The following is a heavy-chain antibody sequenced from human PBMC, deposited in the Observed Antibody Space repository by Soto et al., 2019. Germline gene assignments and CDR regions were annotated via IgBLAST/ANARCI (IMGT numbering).Heavy chain of an antibody. CDR2: IIPIFGTA. D-gene: IGHD2-21*01. J-gene: IGHJ6*02. Sequence: QVQLVQSGAEVKKPGSSVKVSCTASGGTFSSYAISWVRQAPGQGLEWMGGIIPIFGTANYAQKFQGRVTITADESTSTAYMELSSLRSEDTAVYYCARASYCGGDCYYDGMDVWGQGTTVTVSS. V-gene: IGHV1-69*01. CDR3: ARASYCGGDCYYDGMDV. CDR1: GGTFSSYA.